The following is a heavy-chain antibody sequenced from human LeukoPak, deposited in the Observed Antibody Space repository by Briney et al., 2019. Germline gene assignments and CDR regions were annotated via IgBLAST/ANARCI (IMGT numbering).Heavy chain of an antibody. CDR1: GYTFTGYY. CDR2: INPNSGGT. Sequence: GASVKVSCKASGYTFTGYYMHWVRQAPGQGLEWMGWINPNSGGTNYAQKFQGRVTMTRDTSISTAYMELSRLRSDDTAVYYCARDHYDFWGGSSWFDPWGQGTLVTVSS. V-gene: IGHV1-2*02. D-gene: IGHD3-3*01. J-gene: IGHJ5*02. CDR3: ARDHYDFWGGSSWFDP.